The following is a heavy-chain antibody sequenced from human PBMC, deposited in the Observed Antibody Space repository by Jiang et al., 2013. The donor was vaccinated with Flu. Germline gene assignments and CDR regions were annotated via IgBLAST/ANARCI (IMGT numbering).Heavy chain of an antibody. Sequence: PSETLSLTCAVSGYSISSGYYWGWIRQPPGKGLEWIGSIYHSGSTYYNPSLKSRVTISVDTSKNQFSLKLSSVTAADTAVYYCARVIMASPDYDFWSGSFMDVWGKGTTVTVSS. CDR1: GYSISSGYY. V-gene: IGHV4-38-2*01. J-gene: IGHJ6*03. CDR3: ARVIMASPDYDFWSGSFMDV. D-gene: IGHD3-3*01. CDR2: IYHSGST.